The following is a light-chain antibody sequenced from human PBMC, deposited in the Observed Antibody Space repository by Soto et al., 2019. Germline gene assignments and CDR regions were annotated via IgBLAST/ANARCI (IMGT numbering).Light chain of an antibody. Sequence: DIQITQSTSTLSASVGDRVTITCRASQSISSWLAWYQQKPGKAPKLLIYDASSLESGVPSRFSGSGSGTEFTLTISSLQPDDFTTYYCQHSNSYSEAFGQVAKVDVK. CDR3: QHSNSYSEA. CDR2: DAS. CDR1: QSISSW. J-gene: IGKJ1*01. V-gene: IGKV1-5*01.